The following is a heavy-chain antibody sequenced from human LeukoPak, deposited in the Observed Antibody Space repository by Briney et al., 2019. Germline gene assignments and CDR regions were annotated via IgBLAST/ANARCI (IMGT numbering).Heavy chain of an antibody. CDR2: IYTSGTT. CDR1: GGSISSSY. D-gene: IGHD6-6*01. V-gene: IGHV4-4*07. J-gene: IGHJ6*03. Sequence: PSETLSLTCTVSGGSISSSYWSWIRQPAGKGLEWIGRIYTSGTTSYNPSLKSRVSISVDKSKNQLSLKVSSVTAADTAVYYCARLGYSSSSTGYYYYMDVWGKGTTVTVS. CDR3: ARLGYSSSSTGYYYYMDV.